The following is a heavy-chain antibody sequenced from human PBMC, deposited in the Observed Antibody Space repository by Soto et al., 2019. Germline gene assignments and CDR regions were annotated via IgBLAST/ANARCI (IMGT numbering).Heavy chain of an antibody. Sequence: SLRVSYAASWFTFVNYGMSWIRQVPGKGLEWVSYISSSSSTIYYADSVKGRFTISRDNAKNTLYLQMNSLRAEDTALYYCAKRDRSIWSYFDYWGQGTLVPVTS. CDR1: WFTFVNYG. D-gene: IGHD6-13*01. CDR2: ISSSSSTI. CDR3: AKRDRSIWSYFDY. J-gene: IGHJ4*02. V-gene: IGHV3-48*01.